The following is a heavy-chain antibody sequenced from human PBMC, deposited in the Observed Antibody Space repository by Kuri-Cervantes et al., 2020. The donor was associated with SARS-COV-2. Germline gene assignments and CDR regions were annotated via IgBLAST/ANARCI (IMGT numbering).Heavy chain of an antibody. CDR3: ARGSIFSDTGGWYFDY. V-gene: IGHV3-30*02. J-gene: IGHJ4*02. CDR2: IRYDGSNK. CDR1: GFTFSSYG. Sequence: GESLKISCAASGFTFSSYGMHWARRAPGKGLEWVAFIRYDGSNKYYADSVKGRFTISRDNSKNSLYLQMNSLRAEDTAVYYCARGSIFSDTGGWYFDYWGQGTLVTVSS. D-gene: IGHD3-10*01.